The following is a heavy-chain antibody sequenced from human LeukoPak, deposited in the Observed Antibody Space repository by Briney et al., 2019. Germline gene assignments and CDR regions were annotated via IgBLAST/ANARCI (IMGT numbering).Heavy chain of an antibody. CDR2: MNQDGSEK. J-gene: IGHJ6*02. V-gene: IGHV3-7*01. Sequence: PGGSLRLSCAASGFTFSDSWMSWVRQAPGKGLEWVANMNQDGSEKDYVDSVKGRFTISRDNARNSLYLQTSSLRAEDTAVYYCATYTHWVAGDVWGQGTTVTVSS. D-gene: IGHD3-16*01. CDR3: ATYTHWVAGDV. CDR1: GFTFSDSW.